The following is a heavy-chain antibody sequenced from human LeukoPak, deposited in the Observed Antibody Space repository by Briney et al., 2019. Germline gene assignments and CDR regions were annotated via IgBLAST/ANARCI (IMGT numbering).Heavy chain of an antibody. V-gene: IGHV4-39*07. CDR2: VYYSGTT. CDR1: GGSISSSGYY. CDR3: AREYSSSRYDY. Sequence: SETLSLTCSVSGGSISSSGYYWGSIRQPPGKGLEWIGSVYYSGTTYYNPSLKSRVTISVDTSKNQFSLRLSSVTAADTAVYYCAREYSSSRYDYWGQGTLVSVSS. D-gene: IGHD2-2*01. J-gene: IGHJ4*02.